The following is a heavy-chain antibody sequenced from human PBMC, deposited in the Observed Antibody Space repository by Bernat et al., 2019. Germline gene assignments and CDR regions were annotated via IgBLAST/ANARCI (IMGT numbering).Heavy chain of an antibody. D-gene: IGHD1-26*01. CDR2: IIPILGIA. J-gene: IGHJ4*02. CDR1: GGTFSSYA. CDR3: ARDEGIVGATTPMDY. Sequence: QVQLVQSGAEVKKPGSSVKVSCKASGGTFSSYAISWVRQAPGQGLEWMGRIIPILGIANYAQKFQGRVTITADKSTSTAYMELSSLRSEDTAVYYCARDEGIVGATTPMDYWDQGTLVTVSS. V-gene: IGHV1-69*04.